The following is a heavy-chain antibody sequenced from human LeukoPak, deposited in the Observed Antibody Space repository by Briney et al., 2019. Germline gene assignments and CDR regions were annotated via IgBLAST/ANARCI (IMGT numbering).Heavy chain of an antibody. J-gene: IGHJ4*02. CDR1: GFTFNTYA. D-gene: IGHD5-12*01. CDR2: ISGSGDST. Sequence: PGGSLRLSCAASGFTFNTYAMSRVRQAPGKGLEWVSTISGSGDSTYYADSVKGRVTISRDNSKNTLYLQMNSLRAEDTAVYYCAELGGSDSRYWGQGTLVTVSS. V-gene: IGHV3-23*01. CDR3: AELGGSDSRY.